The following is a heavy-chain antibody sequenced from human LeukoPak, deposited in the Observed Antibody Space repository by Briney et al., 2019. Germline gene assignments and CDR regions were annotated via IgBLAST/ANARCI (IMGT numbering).Heavy chain of an antibody. CDR2: INHSGST. Sequence: SETLSLTYAVYGGSFSGYYWSWIRQPPGKGLEWIGEINHSGSTNYNPSLKSRVTISVDTSKNQFSLKLSSVTAADTAVYYCARGRGYNSFDYWGQGTLVTVSS. J-gene: IGHJ4*02. V-gene: IGHV4-34*01. CDR3: ARGRGYNSFDY. D-gene: IGHD2/OR15-2a*01. CDR1: GGSFSGYY.